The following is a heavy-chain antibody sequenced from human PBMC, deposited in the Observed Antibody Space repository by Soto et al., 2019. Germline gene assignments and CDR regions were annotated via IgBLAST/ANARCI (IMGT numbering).Heavy chain of an antibody. CDR3: AGSHDDSGTDNWCDP. CDR1: GSSISRGGYF. V-gene: IGHV4-31*03. J-gene: IGHJ5*02. Sequence: SETLSLPCTVSGSSISRGGYFWNWIRQPPGRGLEWIGYIYSSGTTYYTPSLNSRVSMSLDTSKNHFSLKLNSVTAADTAAYYCAGSHDDSGTDNWCDPWGQGTLGTVCS. D-gene: IGHD3-10*01. CDR2: IYSSGTT.